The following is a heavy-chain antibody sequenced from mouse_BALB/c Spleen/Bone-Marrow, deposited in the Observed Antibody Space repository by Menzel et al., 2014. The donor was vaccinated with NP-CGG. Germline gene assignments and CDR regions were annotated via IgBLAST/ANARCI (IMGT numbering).Heavy chain of an antibody. CDR2: IRNKANGYTT. D-gene: IGHD2-1*01. CDR1: GFTFTDYY. Sequence: EVQLVESGGGLVQPGGSLGLSCATSGFTFTDYYMSWVRQPPGKALEWLGFIRNKANGYTTEYSASVKGRFTISRDNSQSILYLQMNTLRAEDSATYYCARDTGNYVRFAYWGQGTLVTVSA. CDR3: ARDTGNYVRFAY. V-gene: IGHV7-3*02. J-gene: IGHJ3*01.